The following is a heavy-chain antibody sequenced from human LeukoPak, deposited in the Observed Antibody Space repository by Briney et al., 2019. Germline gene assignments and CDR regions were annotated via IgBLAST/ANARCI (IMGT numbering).Heavy chain of an antibody. CDR3: ARGYTFDY. Sequence: GGSLRLSCAASGFTFSNYAMHWVRQAPGKGLEWVAVISYDGSNKYYTDSVKGRFTISGDNSKNTLYLQMNSLRAEDTAVYYCARGYTFDYWGQGTLVTVSS. CDR2: ISYDGSNK. D-gene: IGHD3-16*02. J-gene: IGHJ4*02. V-gene: IGHV3-30*14. CDR1: GFTFSNYA.